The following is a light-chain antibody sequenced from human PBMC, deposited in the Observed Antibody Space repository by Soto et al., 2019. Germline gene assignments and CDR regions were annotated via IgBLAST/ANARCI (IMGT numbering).Light chain of an antibody. CDR3: QQYDTSLT. CDR2: DTS. CDR1: QNIPSIY. J-gene: IGKJ4*01. V-gene: IGKV3D-20*01. Sequence: EIVLTQSPASLSLSPGERATLSCGASQNIPSIYLAWYQLKPGLAPRLLIYDTSIRATGIPDRFTGSGSGTDFTLTITRLEPEDFAVYYCQQYDTSLTCGGGTKVEI.